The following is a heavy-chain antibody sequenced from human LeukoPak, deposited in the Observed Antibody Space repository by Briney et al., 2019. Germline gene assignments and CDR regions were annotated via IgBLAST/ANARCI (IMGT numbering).Heavy chain of an antibody. CDR1: GFTFSSYW. D-gene: IGHD3-22*01. CDR3: ARDTEYYYDSSGLDY. V-gene: IGHV3-7*01. J-gene: IGHJ4*02. Sequence: GGSLRLSCAASGFTFSSYWMSWVRQAPGKGLEWVANIKQDGSEKYYADSVKGRFTISRDNSKNTLYLQMNSLRAEDTAVYYCARDTEYYYDSSGLDYWGQGTLVTVSS. CDR2: IKQDGSEK.